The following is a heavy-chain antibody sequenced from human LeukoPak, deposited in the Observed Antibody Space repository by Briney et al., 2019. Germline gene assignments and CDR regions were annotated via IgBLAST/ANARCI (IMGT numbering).Heavy chain of an antibody. D-gene: IGHD2-2*01. CDR1: GYTFTGYY. Sequence: GASVKVSCKASGYTFTGYYMHWVRQAPGQGLEWLGWINPNSGGTNYAQKFQGRVTMTRDTSISTAYMELSRLRSDDTAVYYCARGSGVRGVVVPAAMLLGYWGQGTLVTVSS. CDR3: ARGSGVRGVVVPAAMLLGY. V-gene: IGHV1-2*02. J-gene: IGHJ4*02. CDR2: INPNSGGT.